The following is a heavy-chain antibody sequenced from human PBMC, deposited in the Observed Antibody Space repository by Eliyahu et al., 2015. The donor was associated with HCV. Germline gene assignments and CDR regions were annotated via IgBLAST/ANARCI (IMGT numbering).Heavy chain of an antibody. CDR1: GFTFTGYX. Sequence: EVQLVESGGGLVKPGGSLXLSCAGPGFTFTGYXXXWVRQAPGKGLEWVSSISSSSTYIYYADSVKGRFTISRDNAQNSLYLQITSLRAEDTAVYYCARATTERRDSYKYCYYMDVWGKGTTVTVSS. CDR2: ISSSSTYI. D-gene: IGHD2-21*02. J-gene: IGHJ6*03. CDR3: ARATTERRDSYKYCYYMDV. V-gene: IGHV3-21*01.